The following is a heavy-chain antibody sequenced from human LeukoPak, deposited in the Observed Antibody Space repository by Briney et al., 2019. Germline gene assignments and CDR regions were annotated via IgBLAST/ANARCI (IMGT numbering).Heavy chain of an antibody. CDR2: INPNGGST. CDR3: VREGGGDRGRAFDM. CDR1: GYSFTSYF. Sequence: ASVKVSCKASGYSFTSYFIHWVRQAPGQGLEWMGIINPNGGSTGYAQKFQGRASMSRDTSTSTVYMELSSLRSEDTAVYYCVREGGGDRGRAFDMWGQGTMVTVSS. V-gene: IGHV1-46*01. D-gene: IGHD2-21*02. J-gene: IGHJ3*02.